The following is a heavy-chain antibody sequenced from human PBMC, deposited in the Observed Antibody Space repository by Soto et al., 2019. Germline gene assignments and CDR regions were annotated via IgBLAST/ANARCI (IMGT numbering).Heavy chain of an antibody. D-gene: IGHD1-26*01. CDR3: ARSDAYSGSYPYYYYGMDV. J-gene: IGHJ6*02. CDR1: GYTFTSYG. V-gene: IGHV1-18*01. CDR2: ISAYNGNT. Sequence: GASVKVSCKASGYTFTSYGISWVRQAPGQGLEWMGWISAYNGNTNYAQKLQGRVTMTTDTSTSTAYMELRSLRSDDTAVYYCARSDAYSGSYPYYYYGMDVRGQGTTVTVSS.